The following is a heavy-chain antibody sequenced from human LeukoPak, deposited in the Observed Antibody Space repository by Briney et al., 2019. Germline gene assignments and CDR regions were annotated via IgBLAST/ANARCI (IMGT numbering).Heavy chain of an antibody. CDR2: IGTDGSYI. J-gene: IGHJ4*02. V-gene: IGHV3-21*01. CDR1: GFTFSNHN. D-gene: IGHD3-10*01. CDR3: ARDHDPYYYGSGSYYSDY. Sequence: GGSLRLSCAASGFTFSNHNMNWVRQAPMKGLEWVSSIGTDGSYIYYADSVQGRFTISRDNAKNSLYLQMNSLTAEDTAVYYCARDHDPYYYGSGSYYSDYWGQGTLVTVSS.